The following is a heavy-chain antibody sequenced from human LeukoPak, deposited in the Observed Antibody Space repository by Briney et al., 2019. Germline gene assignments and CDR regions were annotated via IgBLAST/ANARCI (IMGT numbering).Heavy chain of an antibody. J-gene: IGHJ4*02. V-gene: IGHV3-64D*09. Sequence: GGSLRLSCSASGFTFSTYAMHWVRQAPGKGVGYVSAISGNGDSTYYADSVKGRFTISRDNSKNTLYLQMSSLRPEDTAIYYCVTETYSSSSAGSPLSSYYFDYWGQGTLVTVSS. CDR2: ISGNGDST. CDR3: VTETYSSSSAGSPLSSYYFDY. D-gene: IGHD6-6*01. CDR1: GFTFSTYA.